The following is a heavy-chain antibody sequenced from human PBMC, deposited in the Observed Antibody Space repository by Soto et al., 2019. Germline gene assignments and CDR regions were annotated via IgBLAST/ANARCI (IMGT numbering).Heavy chain of an antibody. CDR3: AHRRSGISQWNHGDFDY. D-gene: IGHD3-3*01. V-gene: IGHV2-5*02. CDR2: IYWDDDK. CDR1: GFSLITSGVG. J-gene: IGHJ4*02. Sequence: QITLKESGPTLVKPTQTLTLTCTFSGFSLITSGVGVGWIRQPPGKALEWLAFIYWDDDKRYSPSLRSRLTIAKDTSKNQVVLTMTEVDPVDTATYFCAHRRSGISQWNHGDFDYWGQGTQVTVSS.